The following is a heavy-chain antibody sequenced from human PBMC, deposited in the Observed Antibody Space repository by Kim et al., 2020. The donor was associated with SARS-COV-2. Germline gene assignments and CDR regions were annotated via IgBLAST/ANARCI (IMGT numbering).Heavy chain of an antibody. CDR1: GFTISSNY. D-gene: IGHD4-4*01. CDR3: ARGSTVIHYYYGMDV. Sequence: GGSLRLSCAASGFTISSNYMSWVRQAPGKGLEWVSGIYSGGSTYYADSVKGRFTISRDNSKNTLYLQMNSLRGEDTAVYYCARGSTVIHYYYGMDVWGQGNTVTVSS. CDR2: IYSGGST. V-gene: IGHV3-53*01. J-gene: IGHJ6*02.